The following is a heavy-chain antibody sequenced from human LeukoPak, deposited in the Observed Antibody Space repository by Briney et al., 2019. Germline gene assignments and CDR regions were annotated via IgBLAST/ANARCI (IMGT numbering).Heavy chain of an antibody. CDR3: AREAIAAAGNDY. CDR1: GYTFTVYY. Sequence: GASVTVSCTASGYTFTVYYMHWVRQAPGQGLEWMGWTNPNSGGTNYAQKFQGRVTMTRDTSISTAYMELSRLRSDDTAVYYCAREAIAAAGNDYWGQGTLVTVSS. J-gene: IGHJ4*02. D-gene: IGHD6-13*01. V-gene: IGHV1-2*02. CDR2: TNPNSGGT.